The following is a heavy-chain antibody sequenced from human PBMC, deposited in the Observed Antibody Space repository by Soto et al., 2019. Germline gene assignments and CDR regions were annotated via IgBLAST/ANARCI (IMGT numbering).Heavy chain of an antibody. Sequence: EMQLLESGGGLVQPGESLRLSCAASGFTFSSYAMSWVRQAPGKGLEWVSAISGSGGSTYYADSVKGRFTISRDNSKNTLYLQMNSLRAEDTAVYYCATRRGNLTVPYYFDYWGQGTLVTVSS. CDR3: ATRRGNLTVPYYFDY. J-gene: IGHJ4*02. D-gene: IGHD4-17*01. CDR2: ISGSGGST. V-gene: IGHV3-23*01. CDR1: GFTFSSYA.